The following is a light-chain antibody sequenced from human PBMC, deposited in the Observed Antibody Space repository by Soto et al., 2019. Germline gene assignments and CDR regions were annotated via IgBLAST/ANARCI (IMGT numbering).Light chain of an antibody. J-gene: IGKJ1*01. Sequence: DIQMTQSPPTPSASVGDRVTITCRASESIDSWLAWHQQKPGRAPKLLISKASSLESGVPSRFSGSGFGTEFTLTISSLQPDDFATYYCQQYNSYRAFGQGTKVDIK. CDR3: QQYNSYRA. V-gene: IGKV1-5*03. CDR2: KAS. CDR1: ESIDSW.